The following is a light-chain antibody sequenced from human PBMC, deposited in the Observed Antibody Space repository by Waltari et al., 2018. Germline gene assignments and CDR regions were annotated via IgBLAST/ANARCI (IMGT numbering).Light chain of an antibody. CDR1: ERVHSN. Sequence: EMVMTQSPATLSVSPGERVTLSCRASERVHSNIAWYQQKPGQAPRLLIYEASTRATGIPARFRGSGSGTGFTLTISGLQSDDFAVYYCQQYNRWPPITFGQGTRLEIK. V-gene: IGKV3-15*01. CDR3: QQYNRWPPIT. J-gene: IGKJ5*01. CDR2: EAS.